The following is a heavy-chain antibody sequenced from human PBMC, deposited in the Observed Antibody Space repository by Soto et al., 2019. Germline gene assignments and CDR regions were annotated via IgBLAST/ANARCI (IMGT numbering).Heavy chain of an antibody. Sequence: GGSLRLSCAASGFTVSSNYMSWVRQAPGKGLEWVSVIYSGGSTYYADSVKGRFTISRDNSKNTLYLQMNSLRAEDTAVYYCARSARGPSEWLALDYWGQGTLVTVSS. CDR1: GFTVSSNY. D-gene: IGHD6-19*01. CDR3: ARSARGPSEWLALDY. CDR2: IYSGGST. J-gene: IGHJ4*02. V-gene: IGHV3-66*01.